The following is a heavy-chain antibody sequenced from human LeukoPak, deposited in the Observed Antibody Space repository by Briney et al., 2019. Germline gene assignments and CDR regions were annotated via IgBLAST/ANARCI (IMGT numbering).Heavy chain of an antibody. CDR2: ISGSGGST. D-gene: IGHD3-10*01. J-gene: IGHJ4*02. V-gene: IGHV3-53*05. CDR1: GFTVSSNY. Sequence: GGSLRLSCAASGFTVSSNYMSWVRQAPGKGLEWVSVISGSGGSTYYADSVKGRFTISRDNSKNTLYLQMNSLRAEDTAVYYCARDDLPLYGSGSYLRDYWGQGTLVTVSS. CDR3: ARDDLPLYGSGSYLRDY.